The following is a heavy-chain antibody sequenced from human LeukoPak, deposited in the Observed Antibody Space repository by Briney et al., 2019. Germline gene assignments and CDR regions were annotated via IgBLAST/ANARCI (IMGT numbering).Heavy chain of an antibody. D-gene: IGHD1-20*01. CDR2: ISYDGSNK. V-gene: IGHV3-30*18. J-gene: IGHJ4*02. CDR3: AKGITGTTYYFDY. Sequence: PGGSLRLSCAASGFTFSSYGMHWVRQAPGKGLEWVAVISYDGSNKYYADSVEGRFTISRDNSKNTLYLQMNSLRAEDTAVYYCAKGITGTTYYFDYWGQGTLVTVSS. CDR1: GFTFSSYG.